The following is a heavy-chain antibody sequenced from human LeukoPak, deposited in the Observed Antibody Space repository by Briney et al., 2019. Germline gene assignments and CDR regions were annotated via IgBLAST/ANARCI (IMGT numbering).Heavy chain of an antibody. CDR3: AKGGSNAANGRQSGIDY. V-gene: IGHV3-23*01. Sequence: PGGSLRLSCVASGFTIATYGMSWVRQAPGKGLEWVSAISGSGGSTYYADSVKGRFTISRDNSKNTLYLQMNSLRAEDTAVYHCAKGGSNAANGRQSGIDYWGQGTLVTVSS. CDR1: GFTIATYG. J-gene: IGHJ4*02. D-gene: IGHD3-10*01. CDR2: ISGSGGST.